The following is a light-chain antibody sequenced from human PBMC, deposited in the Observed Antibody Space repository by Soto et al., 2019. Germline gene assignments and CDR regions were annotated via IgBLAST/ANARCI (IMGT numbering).Light chain of an antibody. CDR2: AAS. CDR1: PGISNY. V-gene: IGKV1-27*01. J-gene: IGKJ2*01. Sequence: DIQMTQSPSSLSASVGDRVTITCRASPGISNYLAWYQQKPGKVPKLLIYAASTVQSGVPSRCSGSGSGTDFTLTISSLQPEYVANYYCQKYNSAPYTFGQGTKLEIK. CDR3: QKYNSAPYT.